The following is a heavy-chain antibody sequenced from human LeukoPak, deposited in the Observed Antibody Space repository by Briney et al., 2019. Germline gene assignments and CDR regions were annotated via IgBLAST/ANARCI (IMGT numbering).Heavy chain of an antibody. CDR3: AKESSSSYYMDV. CDR2: ISWNSGRI. Sequence: GRSLRLSCAASGFTFDDHAMHWVRQAPGKGLEWVSGISWNSGRIGYADSVKGRFTISRDNAKNSLYLQMNSLRAEDMALYYCAKESSSSYYMDVWGKGTTVTVSS. CDR1: GFTFDDHA. V-gene: IGHV3-9*03. D-gene: IGHD6-13*01. J-gene: IGHJ6*03.